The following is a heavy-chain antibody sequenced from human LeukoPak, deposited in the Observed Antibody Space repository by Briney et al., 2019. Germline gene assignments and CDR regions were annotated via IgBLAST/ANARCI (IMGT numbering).Heavy chain of an antibody. V-gene: IGHV3-23*01. CDR1: GITLSNYA. CDR2: VGVRGGT. J-gene: IGHJ4*02. CDR3: AKRGVVIRGLLIGFHTEAYYFDS. Sequence: GGSLRLSCVVSGITLSNYAMTWVRQAPGKGLEWVSSVGVRGGTNYAASVKGRFTISRDNSINTLYLQMNSLRAEDSAVYFCAKRGVVIRGLLIGFHTEAYYFDSWGQGILVTVSS. D-gene: IGHD3-10*01.